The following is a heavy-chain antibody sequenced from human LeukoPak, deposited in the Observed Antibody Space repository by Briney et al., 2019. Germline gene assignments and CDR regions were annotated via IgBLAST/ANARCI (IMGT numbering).Heavy chain of an antibody. CDR2: IYSGGST. D-gene: IGHD3-10*01. V-gene: IGHV3-66*02. CDR1: GFTVSSNY. CDR3: AKVASKLLWFGEFIDY. J-gene: IGHJ4*02. Sequence: GGSLRLSCAASGFTVSSNYMSWVRQAPGKGLEWVSVIYSGGSTYYADSVKGRFTISRDNSKNTLYLQMNSLRAEDTAVYYCAKVASKLLWFGEFIDYWGQGTLVTVSS.